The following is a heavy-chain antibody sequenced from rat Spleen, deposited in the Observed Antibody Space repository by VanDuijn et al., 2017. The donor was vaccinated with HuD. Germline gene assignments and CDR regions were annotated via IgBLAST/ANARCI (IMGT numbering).Heavy chain of an antibody. CDR1: GFTFSDYG. D-gene: IGHD1-9*01. V-gene: IGHV5-29*01. CDR2: ISYGDSSGHSST. Sequence: EVKLVESGGGLVQPGRSLKLSCAASGFTFSDYGMAWVRQAPTKGLEWVATISYGDSSGHSSTYYRDSVKGRFTISRDNAKSSLYLQMDSLRSADTATYYCARRHYGYTDYFDYWGQGVMVTVSS. J-gene: IGHJ2*01. CDR3: ARRHYGYTDYFDY.